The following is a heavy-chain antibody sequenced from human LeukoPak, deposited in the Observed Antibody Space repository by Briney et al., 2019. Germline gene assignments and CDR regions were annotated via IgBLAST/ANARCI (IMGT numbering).Heavy chain of an antibody. Sequence: GASVKVSCKASGYTFTSYDINWVRQATGQGLEWMGWMNPNSGNTGYAQKFQGRVTMTRNTSISTAYMELSSLRSEDTAVYYCARVFGTPSWYDVWSGYKPTDAFDIWGQGTMVTVSS. J-gene: IGHJ3*02. D-gene: IGHD3-3*01. CDR3: ARVFGTPSWYDVWSGYKPTDAFDI. V-gene: IGHV1-8*01. CDR2: MNPNSGNT. CDR1: GYTFTSYD.